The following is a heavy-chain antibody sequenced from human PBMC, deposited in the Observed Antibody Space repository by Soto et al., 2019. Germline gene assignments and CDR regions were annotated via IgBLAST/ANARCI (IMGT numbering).Heavy chain of an antibody. CDR1: GGSVSSYF. J-gene: IGHJ5*02. CDR2: IYYSGET. Sequence: PSETLSLTCTVSGGSVSSYFWSWIRQPPGKGLEWIGYIYYSGETNSNPSLKSRVTMSVDTSKNQFSLRLNSVTAADSAVYYCARGHMGWFDPWSLGTLVTVSS. V-gene: IGHV4-59*02. D-gene: IGHD3-16*01. CDR3: ARGHMGWFDP.